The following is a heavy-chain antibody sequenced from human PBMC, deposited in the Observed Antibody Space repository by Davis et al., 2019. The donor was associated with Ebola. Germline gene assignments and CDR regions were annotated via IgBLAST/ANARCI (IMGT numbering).Heavy chain of an antibody. CDR1: GGSISSYY. J-gene: IGHJ6*02. Sequence: SETLSLTCTVSGGSISSYYWSWIRQPPGKELEWIGYIYNSGRSTYNPSLKSRVTMSIDTSKMQFSLKLTSVTAADTAVYYCVRERVVVVPTTLHYYAMDVWGQGTTVTVSS. CDR2: IYNSGRS. V-gene: IGHV4-59*01. CDR3: VRERVVVVPTTLHYYAMDV. D-gene: IGHD2-2*01.